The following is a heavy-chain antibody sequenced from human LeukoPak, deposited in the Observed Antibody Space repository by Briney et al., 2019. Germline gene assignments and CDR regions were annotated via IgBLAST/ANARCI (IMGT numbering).Heavy chain of an antibody. CDR3: ARDGGSSWYFDY. CDR1: GFTFSDYY. Sequence: GGSLRLSCAASGFTFSDYYMSWIRQAPGKGLEWVSYISSSGNSTYYSDSVRGRFTISRDNAKNSLHLQMNSLRAEDTAVYYCARDGGSSWYFDYWGQGTLATVSS. V-gene: IGHV3-11*04. J-gene: IGHJ4*02. D-gene: IGHD6-13*01. CDR2: ISSSGNST.